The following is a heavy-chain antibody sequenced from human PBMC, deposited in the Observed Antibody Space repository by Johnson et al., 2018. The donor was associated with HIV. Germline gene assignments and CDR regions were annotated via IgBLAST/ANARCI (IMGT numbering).Heavy chain of an antibody. CDR2: ISYDGSNK. Sequence: QVLLLESGGGFVQPGGSLRLSCAASGFTVSSYSVNWVRQAPGKGLEWVAVISYDGSNKYYADSVKGRFTISRDNSKNTLYLQMNSLRAEDTAVYYCAKPAVGDGYTCDAFDIWGQGTMVTVSS. V-gene: IGHV3-30*18. CDR1: GFTVSSYS. J-gene: IGHJ3*02. D-gene: IGHD5-24*01. CDR3: AKPAVGDGYTCDAFDI.